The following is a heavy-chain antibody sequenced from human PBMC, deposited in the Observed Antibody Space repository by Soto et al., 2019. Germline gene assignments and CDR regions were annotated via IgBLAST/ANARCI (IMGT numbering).Heavy chain of an antibody. V-gene: IGHV1-69*01. D-gene: IGHD2-21*02. J-gene: IGHJ3*02. Sequence: QVQLVQSGAEVKKPGSSVKVSCKASGGTFSSYAISWVRQAPGQGLEWMGGIIPIVGTANYAQKFQGRVTITADESTRTAYMELSSLRSEDTAVYYCARGLLAYCGGDCYTDAFDIWGQGTMVTVSS. CDR1: GGTFSSYA. CDR3: ARGLLAYCGGDCYTDAFDI. CDR2: IIPIVGTA.